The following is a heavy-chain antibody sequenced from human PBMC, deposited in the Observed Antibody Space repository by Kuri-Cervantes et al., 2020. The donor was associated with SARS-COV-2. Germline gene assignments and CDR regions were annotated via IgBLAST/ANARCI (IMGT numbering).Heavy chain of an antibody. J-gene: IGHJ3*02. D-gene: IGHD3-3*01. CDR3: ARVPALYDFSYAFDI. CDR2: ISYDGSNK. V-gene: IGHV3-30-3*01. CDR1: GFTFSNSD. Sequence: GESLKISCAASGFTFSNSDMNWVRQAPGKGLEWVAVISYDGSNKYYADSVKGRFTISRDNSKNTLYLQMNSLRAEDTAVYYCARVPALYDFSYAFDIWGQGTMVTVSS.